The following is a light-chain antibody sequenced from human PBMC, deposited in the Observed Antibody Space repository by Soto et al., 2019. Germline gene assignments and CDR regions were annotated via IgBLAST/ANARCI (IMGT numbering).Light chain of an antibody. CDR2: DVS. Sequence: QSVLTQPASVSGSPGQSITISCTGTSSDVGGYNYVSWYQQHPGKAPKLMIYDVSNRPSRVSNRFSASKSGNTASLTISGLQAEDEADYYCRSYTRSSTRYVFGTGTKVTVL. V-gene: IGLV2-14*03. J-gene: IGLJ1*01. CDR1: SSDVGGYNY. CDR3: RSYTRSSTRYV.